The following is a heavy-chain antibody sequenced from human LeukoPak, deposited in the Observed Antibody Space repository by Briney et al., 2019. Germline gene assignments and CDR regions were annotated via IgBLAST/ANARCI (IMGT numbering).Heavy chain of an antibody. CDR1: GGSFSGYY. Sequence: PSETLSLTCAVYGGSFSGYYWSWIRQPPGKGLEWIGEINHSGSTNYNPSLKSRVTISVDTSKDQFPLMLSSVTAADTAVYYCASRRIMITFGGVIVIPENWFDPWGQGTLVTVSS. V-gene: IGHV4-34*01. D-gene: IGHD3-16*02. J-gene: IGHJ5*02. CDR2: INHSGST. CDR3: ASRRIMITFGGVIVIPENWFDP.